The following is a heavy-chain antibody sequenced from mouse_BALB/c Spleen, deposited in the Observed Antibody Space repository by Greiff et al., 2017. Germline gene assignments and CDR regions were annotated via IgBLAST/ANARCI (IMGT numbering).Heavy chain of an antibody. CDR1: GFNIKDTY. V-gene: IGHV14-3*02. J-gene: IGHJ4*01. Sequence: EVQLQQSGAELVKPGASVKLSCTASGFNIKDTYMHWVKQRPEQGLEWIGRIDPANGNTKYDPKFQGKATITADTSSNTAYLQLSSLTSEDTAVYYCARGAYYAMDYWGQGTSVTVSA. CDR3: ARGAYYAMDY. CDR2: IDPANGNT.